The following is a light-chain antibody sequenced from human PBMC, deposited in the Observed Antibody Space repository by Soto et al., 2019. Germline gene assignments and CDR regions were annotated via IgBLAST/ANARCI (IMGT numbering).Light chain of an antibody. Sequence: QSVLTQSPSASASLGASVKLTCTPSSGHSSYAIAWHQQRPEKGPRYLMKLNSDGSHSKGDGIPDRFSGSSSGAERYLTISSLQSEDEADYYCQTWGTGIQVFGGGTKLTVL. CDR3: QTWGTGIQV. V-gene: IGLV4-69*01. CDR1: SGHSSYA. CDR2: LNSDGSH. J-gene: IGLJ2*01.